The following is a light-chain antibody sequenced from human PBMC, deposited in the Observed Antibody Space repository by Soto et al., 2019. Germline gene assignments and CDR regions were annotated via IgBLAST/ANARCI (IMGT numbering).Light chain of an antibody. J-gene: IGKJ4*01. CDR3: QQYNNWPLT. CDR2: GAS. Sequence: EIVMTQSPATLSVSPGERATLSCRASHRVSSYLAWYQQKPGQAPRLLIYGASTRATGIPARFSGSGSGTEFTLTISSLQSEDFAAYYCQQYNNWPLTFGAGTKVDIK. V-gene: IGKV3-15*01. CDR1: HRVSSY.